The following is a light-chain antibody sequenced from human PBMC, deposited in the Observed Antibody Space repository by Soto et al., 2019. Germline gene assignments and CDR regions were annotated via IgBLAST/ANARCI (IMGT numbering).Light chain of an antibody. CDR3: SSHAGNNNYV. Sequence: QSALTQPPSASGSPGQSVAISCTGTSSDVGGQNYVSWYQQHPGKAPKLIIYAVTERPSGVPDRFYGSKSGNTASLTVSGLQTEDEADYYCSSHAGNNNYVLGTGTKVTVL. J-gene: IGLJ1*01. CDR1: SSDVGGQNY. CDR2: AVT. V-gene: IGLV2-8*01.